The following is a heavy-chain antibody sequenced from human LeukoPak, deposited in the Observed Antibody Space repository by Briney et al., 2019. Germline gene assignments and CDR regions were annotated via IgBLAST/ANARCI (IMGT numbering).Heavy chain of an antibody. J-gene: IGHJ4*02. CDR2: IRSKAYGGTT. CDR1: GFTFNDYG. Sequence: GGTLRLSCAASGFTFNDYGMSWVRQAPGKGLEWVGFIRSKAYGGTTEYAASVKGRFTISRDDSKSIAYLQMNSLKTEDTAVYYCTRGKGDQGWYWGQGTLVTVSS. V-gene: IGHV3-49*04. D-gene: IGHD2-15*01. CDR3: TRGKGDQGWY.